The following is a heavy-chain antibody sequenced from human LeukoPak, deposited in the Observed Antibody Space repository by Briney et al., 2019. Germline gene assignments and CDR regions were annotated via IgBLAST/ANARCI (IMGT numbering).Heavy chain of an antibody. CDR1: GYTFTSYA. D-gene: IGHD3-10*01. CDR3: ASFGAHSFDY. J-gene: IGHJ4*02. V-gene: IGHV7-4-1*02. Sequence: ASVKVSCKTSGYTFTSYAMNWVRQAPGQGLEFMGWINTGTGNPTYAQGFTGRFVFSLDTSVSTAYLQISTLKPEDTAVYYCASFGAHSFDYWGQGTLVTVSS. CDR2: INTGTGNP.